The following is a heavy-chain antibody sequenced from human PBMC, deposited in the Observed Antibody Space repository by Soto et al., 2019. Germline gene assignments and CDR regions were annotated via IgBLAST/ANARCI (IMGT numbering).Heavy chain of an antibody. CDR2: ISYTGLT. CDR1: GGSISSYY. J-gene: IGHJ5*02. V-gene: IGHV4-59*01. Sequence: PSETLSLTCSLSGGSISSYYWNWIRQSPGKGLEWIGFISYTGLTNFNPSLKSRLTLFLDTSKNQLSLKLASVTAADTAVYYCARGISWCGSANCYELDPWGQGTLVTVSS. CDR3: ARGISWCGSANCYELDP. D-gene: IGHD2-2*01.